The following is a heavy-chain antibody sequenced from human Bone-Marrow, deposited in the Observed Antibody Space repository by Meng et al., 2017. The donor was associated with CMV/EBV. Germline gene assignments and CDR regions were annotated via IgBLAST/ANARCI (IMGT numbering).Heavy chain of an antibody. J-gene: IGHJ3*02. V-gene: IGHV4-59*01. Sequence: ESLKISCTVSGGSISSYYWSWIRQPPGKGLEWIGYIYYSGSTNYNPSLKSRVAISVDTSKNQLSLKLNSVTTADTAVYYCAKDFRRGPADRFRGRFLGYDAFDIWGQGTMVTVSS. D-gene: IGHD3-3*01. CDR3: AKDFRRGPADRFRGRFLGYDAFDI. CDR2: IYYSGST. CDR1: GGSISSYY.